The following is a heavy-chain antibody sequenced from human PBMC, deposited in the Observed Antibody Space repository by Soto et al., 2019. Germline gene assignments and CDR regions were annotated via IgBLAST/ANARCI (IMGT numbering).Heavy chain of an antibody. J-gene: IGHJ6*02. CDR3: AKARQAQSHYYYGMDV. CDR2: ISGTGYGT. CDR1: GFTFSNNA. V-gene: IGHV3-23*01. D-gene: IGHD6-19*01. Sequence: LRLSFAASGFTFSNNAMNWVRQAPGNGLEWVSVISGTGYGTYYADSVKGRFTISRDSSNNTLYLQMNSLRGEDTAIYYCAKARQAQSHYYYGMDVWGQG.